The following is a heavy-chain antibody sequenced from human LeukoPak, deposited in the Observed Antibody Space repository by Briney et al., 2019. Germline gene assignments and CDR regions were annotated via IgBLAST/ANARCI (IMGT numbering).Heavy chain of an antibody. CDR1: GYTFTSYY. J-gene: IGHJ4*02. CDR2: INPSGGST. CDR3: ARDFSAYYYGSGSYYNPGGGY. D-gene: IGHD3-10*01. Sequence: ASVKVSCKASGYTFTSYYMHWVRQAPGQGLEWMGIINPSGGSTSYAQKFQGRVTMTRDTSTSTVYMELSSLRSEDTAVYYCARDFSAYYYGSGSYYNPGGGYWGQGTLVTVSS. V-gene: IGHV1-46*01.